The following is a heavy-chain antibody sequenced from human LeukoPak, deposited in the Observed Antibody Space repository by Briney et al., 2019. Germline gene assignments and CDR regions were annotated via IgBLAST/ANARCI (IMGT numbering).Heavy chain of an antibody. J-gene: IGHJ4*02. Sequence: SETLSLTCTVSGGSIRTFYLSWIRQPVGKGLEWIGRMSPSATTYNPSLKSRVTMSIDTSKSQFSLKLSSVTAADTAVYYCARVPPHYAYSSNGIDYWGQGTLVTVSS. V-gene: IGHV4-4*07. D-gene: IGHD6-13*01. CDR2: MSPSATT. CDR3: ARVPPHYAYSSNGIDY. CDR1: GGSIRTFY.